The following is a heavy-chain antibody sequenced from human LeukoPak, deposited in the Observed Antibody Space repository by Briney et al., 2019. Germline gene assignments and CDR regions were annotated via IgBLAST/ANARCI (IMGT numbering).Heavy chain of an antibody. CDR2: TNPSTGGT. J-gene: IGHJ4*02. CDR1: GYTFTVSY. CDR3: ARGGAFCSITTCHEFDH. Sequence: GASVKVSSKTSGYTFTVSYLHWVRQVPGQGLEWMGWTNPSTGGTKSAQQFEGRVTMTRDTSNTTGYLELRSLRVEDTATYYCARGGAFCSITTCHEFDHWGQGTLVIVSS. D-gene: IGHD2-2*01. V-gene: IGHV1-2*02.